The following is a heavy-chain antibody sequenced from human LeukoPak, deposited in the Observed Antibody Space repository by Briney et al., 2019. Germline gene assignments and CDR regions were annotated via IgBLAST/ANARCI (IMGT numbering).Heavy chain of an antibody. J-gene: IGHJ3*02. CDR1: GFTFSSYW. Sequence: GGSLRLSCAASGFTFSSYWMSWVRQAPGKGLEWVANIKRDGSEKYYVDSVKGRFTISRDNSKNTLYLQINSLRAEDTAVYYCASNYYDSSGYRRPSAFDIWGQGTMVTVSS. V-gene: IGHV3-7*03. CDR3: ASNYYDSSGYRRPSAFDI. D-gene: IGHD3-22*01. CDR2: IKRDGSEK.